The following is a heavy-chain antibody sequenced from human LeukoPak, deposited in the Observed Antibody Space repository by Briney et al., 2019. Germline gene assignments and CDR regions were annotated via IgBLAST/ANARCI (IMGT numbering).Heavy chain of an antibody. CDR2: ISYDGSNK. J-gene: IGHJ3*02. CDR3: ARERVVVVPAAQGNAFDI. Sequence: GGSLRLSCAASGFTFSSYAMHWVRQAPGKGLEWVAVISYDGSNKYYADSVKGRFTISRDNSKNTLYLQMNSLRAEDTAVYYCARERVVVVPAAQGNAFDIWGQGTMVTVSS. CDR1: GFTFSSYA. D-gene: IGHD2-2*01. V-gene: IGHV3-30-3*01.